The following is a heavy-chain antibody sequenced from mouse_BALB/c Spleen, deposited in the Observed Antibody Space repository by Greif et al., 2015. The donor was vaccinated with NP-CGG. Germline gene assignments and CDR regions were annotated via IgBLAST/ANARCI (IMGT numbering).Heavy chain of an antibody. D-gene: IGHD3-1*01. CDR3: ARFPSSGYFDY. Sequence: QVQLKESGPQLVRPGASVKISCKASGHSFTSYWMHWVKQRPGQGLEWIGMIDPSDSETRLNQKFKDKATLTVDKSSSTAYMQLSSPTSEDSAVYYCARFPSSGYFDYWGQGTTLTVSS. CDR2: IDPSDSET. V-gene: IGHV1S126*01. J-gene: IGHJ2*01. CDR1: GHSFTSYW.